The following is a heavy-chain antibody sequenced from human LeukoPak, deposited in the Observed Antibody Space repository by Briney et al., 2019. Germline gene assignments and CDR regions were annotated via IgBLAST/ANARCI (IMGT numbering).Heavy chain of an antibody. D-gene: IGHD2-15*01. CDR1: GFTFSSYW. Sequence: GGSLRLSCAASGFTFSSYWMSWVRQAPGKGLEWVANIKQDGSEKYYVDSVKGRFTIARDTAQNTLHLQMNSLRVEDTAMYYCAREGNPGVDALGAFDIWGQGTMVTVSS. J-gene: IGHJ3*02. CDR3: AREGNPGVDALGAFDI. CDR2: IKQDGSEK. V-gene: IGHV3-7*01.